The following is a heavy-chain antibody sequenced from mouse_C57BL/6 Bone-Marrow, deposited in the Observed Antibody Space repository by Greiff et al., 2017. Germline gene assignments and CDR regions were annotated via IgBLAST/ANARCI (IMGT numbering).Heavy chain of an antibody. J-gene: IGHJ4*01. V-gene: IGHV1-59*01. CDR1: GYTFTSYW. CDR3: AGGLGYAMDY. Sequence: QVQLQQPGAELVRPGTSVKLSCKASGYTFTSYWMHWVKQRPGQGLEWIGVIDPSDSYTNYNQKFKGKATLTVDTSSSTAYMQLSSLTSEDSAVYYCAGGLGYAMDYWGQGTSVTVSS. CDR2: IDPSDSYT. D-gene: IGHD2-2*01.